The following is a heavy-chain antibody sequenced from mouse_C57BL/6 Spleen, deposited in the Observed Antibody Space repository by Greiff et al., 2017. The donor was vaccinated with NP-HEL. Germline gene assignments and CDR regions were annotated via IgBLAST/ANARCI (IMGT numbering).Heavy chain of an antibody. V-gene: IGHV2-2*01. CDR2: IWSGGST. CDR3: ARKGYYAMDY. Sequence: QVQLKESGPGLVQPSQSLSITCTVSGFSLTSYGVHWVRQSPGKGLEWLGVIWSGGSTDYNAAFISSLSISKDNSKSQVFFKMNRLQSDDTAIYYCARKGYYAMDYWGQGTSVTVSS. CDR1: GFSLTSYG. J-gene: IGHJ4*01.